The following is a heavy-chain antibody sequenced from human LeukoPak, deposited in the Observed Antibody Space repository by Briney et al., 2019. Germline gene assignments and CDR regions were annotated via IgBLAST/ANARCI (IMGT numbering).Heavy chain of an antibody. J-gene: IGHJ4*02. CDR3: ARSGILTGFDY. V-gene: IGHV3-74*01. Sequence: PGGSLRLSCAASGFTFSSYWMHWVRQAPGKGLVWVSCINSDGSSTRYADSVKGRFTISRDNAKDSLSLQLNSLRAEDTAVYYCARSGILTGFDYWGQGTLVTVSS. CDR1: GFTFSSYW. D-gene: IGHD3-9*01. CDR2: INSDGSST.